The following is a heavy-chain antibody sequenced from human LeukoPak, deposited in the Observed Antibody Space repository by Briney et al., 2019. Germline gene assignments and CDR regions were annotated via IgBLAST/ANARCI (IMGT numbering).Heavy chain of an antibody. D-gene: IGHD3-3*01. J-gene: IGHJ6*03. CDR1: GYTFTSYA. CDR3: ARVRSAMTHYDFWSGYWMGDYYYYMDV. CDR2: INTNTGNP. Sequence: RASVKVSCKASGYTFTSYAMNWVRQAPGQGLEWMGRINTNTGNPTYAQGFTGRFVFSLDTSVSTAYLQISSLKAEDTAVYYCARVRSAMTHYDFWSGYWMGDYYYYMDVWGKGTTVTVSS. V-gene: IGHV7-4-1*02.